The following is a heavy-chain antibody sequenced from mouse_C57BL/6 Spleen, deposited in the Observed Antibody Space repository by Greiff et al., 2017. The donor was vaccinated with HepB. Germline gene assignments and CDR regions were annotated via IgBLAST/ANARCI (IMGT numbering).Heavy chain of an antibody. J-gene: IGHJ4*01. D-gene: IGHD2-3*01. Sequence: EVMLVESGGGLVKPGGSLKLSCAASGFTFSDYGMHWVRQAPEKGLEWVAYISSGSSTIYYADTVKGRFTISRDNAKNTLFLQMTSLRSEDTAMYYCANGYWYAMDYWGQGTSVTVSS. V-gene: IGHV5-17*01. CDR2: ISSGSSTI. CDR1: GFTFSDYG. CDR3: ANGYWYAMDY.